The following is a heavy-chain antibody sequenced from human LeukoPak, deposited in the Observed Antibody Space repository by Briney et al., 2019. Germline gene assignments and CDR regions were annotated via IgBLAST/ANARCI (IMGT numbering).Heavy chain of an antibody. D-gene: IGHD5-24*01. CDR3: ARDSVEMATPFDY. CDR1: GFTFSDYY. V-gene: IGHV3-11*01. Sequence: GGSLRLSCAASGFTFSDYYMSWIRQAPGKGLEWVSYISSSGSTIYYADSVKGRFTISRDNAKNSLYLQTNSLRAEDTAVYYCARDSVEMATPFDYWGQGTLVTVSS. J-gene: IGHJ4*02. CDR2: ISSSGSTI.